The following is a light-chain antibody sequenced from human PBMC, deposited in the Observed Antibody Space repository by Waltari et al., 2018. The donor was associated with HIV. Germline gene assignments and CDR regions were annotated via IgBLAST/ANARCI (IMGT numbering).Light chain of an antibody. CDR2: RDH. Sequence: QSVLTQPPSASGTPGQRVTISCSGSTSNIGSNTVTWYQQLAGTAPKLVIYRDHQRPSGVPDRFSGSKSDTSASLAISRLRSEDEADYYCASWDDTLNGPLFGGGTKLTVL. CDR1: TSNIGSNT. CDR3: ASWDDTLNGPL. J-gene: IGLJ2*01. V-gene: IGLV1-44*01.